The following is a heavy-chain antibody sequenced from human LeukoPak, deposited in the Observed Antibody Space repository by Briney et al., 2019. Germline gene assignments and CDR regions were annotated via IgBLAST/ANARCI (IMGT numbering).Heavy chain of an antibody. CDR3: TTWRITIFGEIDY. CDR2: IKSKTDGGTT. D-gene: IGHD3-3*01. Sequence: PGGSLRLSCAASGFTFSNAWMSWVRQAPGKGLEWVGRIKSKTDGGTTDYAAPVKGRFTISRDDSKNTLYLQMNSLKTEDTAVYYCTTWRITIFGEIDYWGQGTLVTVSS. CDR1: GFTFSNAW. J-gene: IGHJ4*02. V-gene: IGHV3-15*01.